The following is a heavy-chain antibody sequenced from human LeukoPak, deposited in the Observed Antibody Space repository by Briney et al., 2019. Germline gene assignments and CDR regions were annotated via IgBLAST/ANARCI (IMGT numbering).Heavy chain of an antibody. CDR1: GFTFSSYS. V-gene: IGHV3-21*01. D-gene: IGHD6-19*01. Sequence: GGSLRLSCAASGFTFSSYSMNWVRQAPGKGLEWVSSISSSSSYIYYADSVKGRFTISRDNAKNSLYLQMNSLRAEDTAVYYCARGSGEQWLVGTWYFDLWGRGTLVTVSS. CDR2: ISSSSSYI. J-gene: IGHJ2*01. CDR3: ARGSGEQWLVGTWYFDL.